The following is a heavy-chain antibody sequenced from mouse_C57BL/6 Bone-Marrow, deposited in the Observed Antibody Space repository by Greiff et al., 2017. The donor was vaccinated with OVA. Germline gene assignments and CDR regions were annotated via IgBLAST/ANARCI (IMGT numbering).Heavy chain of an antibody. Sequence: VQLQQSGAELVRPGASVKLSCTASGFNITDDYMHWVKQRPEQGLEWIGWIDPANGDTEYASKFQGKATITADTSSNTAYLQLSSLTSADTAVYYCTTSSYYGNYGYAVDYWGRGTAVTVSS. CDR2: IDPANGDT. D-gene: IGHD2-10*01. CDR3: TTSSYYGNYGYAVDY. V-gene: IGHV14-4*01. J-gene: IGHJ4*01. CDR1: GFNITDDY.